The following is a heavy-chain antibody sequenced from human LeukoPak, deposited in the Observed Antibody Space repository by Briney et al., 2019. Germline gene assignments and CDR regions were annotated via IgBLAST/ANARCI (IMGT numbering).Heavy chain of an antibody. J-gene: IGHJ4*02. CDR2: ISGGGGGT. V-gene: IGHV3-23*01. D-gene: IGHD2-2*01. CDR3: ARGYCSSTTCSVDY. Sequence: PGGSLRLSCAAAGFTFSTNAMSWVRQAPGKGLGWVSAISGGGGGTYYADSVKGRFAISRDNSQNMLNLQLNSLRAEDTAVYYCARGYCSSTTCSVDYWGQGTLVTVSS. CDR1: GFTFSTNA.